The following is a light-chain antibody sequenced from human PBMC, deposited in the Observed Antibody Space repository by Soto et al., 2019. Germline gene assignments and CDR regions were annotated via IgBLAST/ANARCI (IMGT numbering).Light chain of an antibody. CDR3: QQRSSWPLT. CDR1: QSISSY. V-gene: IGKV3-11*01. J-gene: IGKJ4*01. CDR2: DAS. Sequence: EIVLTQSPATLSLSPGERATLSCRASQSISSYLAWYQQKRGQAPRLLIYDASNRATGIPARFSGSGSGTDFTLTISSRETEDFAVYYCQQRSSWPLTFGGGTKVEIK.